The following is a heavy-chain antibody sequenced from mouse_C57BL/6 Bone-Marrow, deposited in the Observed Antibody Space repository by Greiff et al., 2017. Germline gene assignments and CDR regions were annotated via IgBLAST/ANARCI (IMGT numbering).Heavy chain of an antibody. D-gene: IGHD1-1*01. Sequence: VQLQQSGPELVKPGASVKISCKASGYTFTDYYINWVKQRPGQGLEWIGWIFPGSGSTYYNEKFKGKATLTVDKSSSTAYMLLSSLTSEDSAVYFGARDGITTVVATGLNWYFDVWGTGTTVTVSS. CDR1: GYTFTDYY. CDR2: IFPGSGST. V-gene: IGHV1-75*01. J-gene: IGHJ1*03. CDR3: ARDGITTVVATGLNWYFDV.